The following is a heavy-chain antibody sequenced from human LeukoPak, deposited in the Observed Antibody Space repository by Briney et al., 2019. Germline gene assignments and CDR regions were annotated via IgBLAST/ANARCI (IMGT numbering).Heavy chain of an antibody. CDR2: IYHSGST. CDR3: ARRSGGSYYDY. CDR1: GGSISSSSYY. Sequence: PSETLSLTCTVSGGSISSSSYYWGWLRQPPGKGLEWIGSIYHSGSTYYNPSLKSRVTIAVETSKNQFSLKLSSVTAADKAVYYCARRSGGSYYDYWGQGTLVTVSS. D-gene: IGHD1-26*01. J-gene: IGHJ4*02. V-gene: IGHV4-39*07.